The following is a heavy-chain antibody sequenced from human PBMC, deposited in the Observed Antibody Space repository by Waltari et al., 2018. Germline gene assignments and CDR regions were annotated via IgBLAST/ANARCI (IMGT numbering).Heavy chain of an antibody. CDR1: GFTFSRSA. CDR3: ARDHYYDSSGLD. V-gene: IGHV3-30-3*01. CDR2: ISYDGSNK. Sequence: QVQLVESGGGVVQPGRSLRLSCAASGFTFSRSAMPWVRQAPGKGLEWVAVISYDGSNKYYADSVKGRFTISRDNSKNTLYLQMNSLRAEDTAVYYCARDHYYDSSGLDWGQGTLVTVSS. D-gene: IGHD3-22*01. J-gene: IGHJ4*02.